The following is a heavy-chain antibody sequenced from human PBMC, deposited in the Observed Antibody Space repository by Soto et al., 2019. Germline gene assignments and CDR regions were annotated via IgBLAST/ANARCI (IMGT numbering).Heavy chain of an antibody. CDR1: GGSISSYY. J-gene: IGHJ5*02. CDR2: IYYSGST. V-gene: IGHV4-59*12. CDR3: ARGQRETSNFFKYDRFDL. Sequence: SETLSLTCTVSGGSISSYYWSWIRQPPGKGLEWIGYIYYSGSTNYNPSLKSRVTISVDTSKNQFSLKLSSVTAADTAVYYCARGQRETSNFFKYDRFDLWGQGTLVTVSS. D-gene: IGHD1-1*01.